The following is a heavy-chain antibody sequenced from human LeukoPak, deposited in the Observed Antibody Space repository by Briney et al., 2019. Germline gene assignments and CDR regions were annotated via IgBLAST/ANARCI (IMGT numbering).Heavy chain of an antibody. J-gene: IGHJ1*01. CDR2: ISSDGTST. V-gene: IGHV3-74*01. CDR3: AGGYRYFHH. Sequence: GGSLRLSCAASGFTFSSYEMNWVRQAPGKGLVWVSRISSDGTSTSYADSVKGRFTISRDNAKNTLYLQMNSLRAEDTAVYYCAGGYRYFHHWGQGTLVTVSS. D-gene: IGHD1-1*01. CDR1: GFTFSSYE.